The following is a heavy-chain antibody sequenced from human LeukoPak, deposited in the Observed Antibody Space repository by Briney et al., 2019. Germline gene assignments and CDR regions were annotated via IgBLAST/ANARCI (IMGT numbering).Heavy chain of an antibody. CDR2: IYYSGST. CDR1: GGSISSGGYY. Sequence: SETLSLTCTVSGGSISSGGYYWGWIRQPPGKGLEWIGSIYYSGSTYYNPSLKSRVTASMDTSKNQFSLKLSSVTAADTAMYYCARSSEATVAPIKRYLENWGQGTLVTVSS. J-gene: IGHJ1*01. CDR3: ARSSEATVAPIKRYLEN. D-gene: IGHD5-12*01. V-gene: IGHV4-39*01.